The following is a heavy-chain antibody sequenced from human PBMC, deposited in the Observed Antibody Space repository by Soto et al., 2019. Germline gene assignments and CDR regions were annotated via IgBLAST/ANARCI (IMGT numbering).Heavy chain of an antibody. Sequence: QLLLHESGPGLVKPSETLSLTCTVSGVSVTSGSYFWGWIRQSPGQGLEWLGSVFYEVTSYYNPSLNGRLTTSVDASKSRFSMKLTSVPAADTAIYYCFSFPTQVGISYALASWGQGTRVPVSA. CDR1: GVSVTSGSYF. CDR2: VFYEVTS. CDR3: FSFPTQVGISYALAS. V-gene: IGHV4-39*01. D-gene: IGHD4-17*01. J-gene: IGHJ4*02.